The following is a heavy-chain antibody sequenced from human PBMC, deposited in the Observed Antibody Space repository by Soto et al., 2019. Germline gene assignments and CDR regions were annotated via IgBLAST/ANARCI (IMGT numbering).Heavy chain of an antibody. D-gene: IGHD2-21*02. CDR1: GGSISGYY. CDR2: MYNTGST. Sequence: QVQLQESGPGLVKPSETLSLTCTVSGGSISGYYWSWIRQPPGKGLEWIGYMYNTGSTVYNPSFKGRVTISVVTSKNQYSLKLNSVTAADTAVYYCARDLWGYCGTDCYPLDVWGQGTTVTVSS. J-gene: IGHJ6*02. V-gene: IGHV4-59*01. CDR3: ARDLWGYCGTDCYPLDV.